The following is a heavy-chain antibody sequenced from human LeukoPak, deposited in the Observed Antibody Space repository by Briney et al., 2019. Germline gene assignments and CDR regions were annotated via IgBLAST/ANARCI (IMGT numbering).Heavy chain of an antibody. CDR3: ARSGYSGYEFDH. CDR2: ISGSGDRT. J-gene: IGHJ4*02. CDR1: GFTFSSYA. V-gene: IGHV3-23*01. Sequence: GGSLRLSCAASGFTFSSYAMSWVRQAPGKGLEWVSTISGSGDRTYYADSLKGRFTISRDDAKNSLFLQMDSLRDEDTAVYYCARSGYSGYEFDHWGQGTRVTVSS. D-gene: IGHD5-12*01.